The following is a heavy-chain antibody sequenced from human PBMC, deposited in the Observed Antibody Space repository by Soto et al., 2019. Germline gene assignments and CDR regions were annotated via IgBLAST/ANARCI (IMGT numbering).Heavy chain of an antibody. CDR3: ARDFAAVDWNYVTQYYYYYMDV. CDR1: GFTFSSYS. Sequence: PGGSLRLSCAASGFTFSSYSMNWVRQAPGKGLEWVSYISSSSSTIYYADSVKGRFTISRDNAKNSLYLQMNSLRAEDTAVYYCARDFAAVDWNYVTQYYYYYMDVWGKGTTVTVSS. J-gene: IGHJ6*03. CDR2: ISSSSSTI. V-gene: IGHV3-48*01. D-gene: IGHD1-7*01.